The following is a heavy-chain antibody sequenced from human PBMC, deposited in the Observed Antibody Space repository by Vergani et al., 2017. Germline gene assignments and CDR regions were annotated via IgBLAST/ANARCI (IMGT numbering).Heavy chain of an antibody. V-gene: IGHV4-34*01. J-gene: IGHJ2*01. CDR1: GGSFSGYY. CDR2: INHSGST. D-gene: IGHD4-17*01. Sequence: QVQLQQWGAGLLKPSETLSLTCAVYGGSFSGYYWSWIRQPPGKGLERIGEINHSGSTNYNPSLKSRVTISVDTSKNQFSLKLSSVTAADTAVYYCARGKGTVTRSRPSYFDLWGRGTLVTVSS. CDR3: ARGKGTVTRSRPSYFDL.